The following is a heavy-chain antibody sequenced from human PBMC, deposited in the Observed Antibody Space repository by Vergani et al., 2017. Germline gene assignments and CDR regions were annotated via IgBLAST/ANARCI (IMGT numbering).Heavy chain of an antibody. CDR2: IIPIFGTA. CDR3: ARGGDCSSTSCYSVWYFDL. J-gene: IGHJ2*01. V-gene: IGHV1-69*06. Sequence: QVQLVQSGAEVKKPGSSVKVSCKASGGTFSSYAISWVRQAPGQGLEWMGGIIPIFGTANYAQKYQGRVTITADKSTSTAYVELSSLRSEDTAVYYCARGGDCSSTSCYSVWYFDLWGRGTLVTVSS. CDR1: GGTFSSYA. D-gene: IGHD2-2*03.